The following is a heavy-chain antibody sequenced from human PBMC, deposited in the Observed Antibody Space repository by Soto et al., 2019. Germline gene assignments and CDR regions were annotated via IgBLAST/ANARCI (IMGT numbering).Heavy chain of an antibody. CDR2: TVIGGGT. V-gene: IGHV3-53*02. J-gene: IGHJ6*02. D-gene: IGHD2-2*01. CDR3: ARKPPSAIQGWAFGMDV. Sequence: EVQLVETGGGLIQPGGSLRLSCAASGFTVTDNYIIWVRQPPGKGLEWVSTTVIGGGTNYADTVKGRFTVSRDNSKNTLYLQMNNLRVEDTAVYYCARKPPSAIQGWAFGMDVWGQGTTVFVS. CDR1: GFTVTDNY.